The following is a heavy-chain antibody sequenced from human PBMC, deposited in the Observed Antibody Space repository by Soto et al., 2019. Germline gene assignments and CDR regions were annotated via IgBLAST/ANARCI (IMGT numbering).Heavy chain of an antibody. CDR3: AHIPNYYQYDWFDP. D-gene: IGHD3-16*01. Sequence: QITLKESGPTLVKPTQTLTLTCTFSGFSLTTRGVGVGWIRQPPGKALECLALIYWDDDKRYSPSLQSRLSITKETSKNQVVLTMTNVDPLDTATYYCAHIPNYYQYDWFDPWGQGTLVSVSS. V-gene: IGHV2-5*02. J-gene: IGHJ5*02. CDR2: IYWDDDK. CDR1: GFSLTTRGVG.